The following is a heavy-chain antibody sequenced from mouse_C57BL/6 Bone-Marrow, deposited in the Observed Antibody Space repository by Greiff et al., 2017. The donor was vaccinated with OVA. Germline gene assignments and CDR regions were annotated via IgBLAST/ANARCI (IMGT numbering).Heavy chain of an antibody. CDR3: ARASWGGRFAY. J-gene: IGHJ3*01. CDR1: GYTFTDYN. CDR2: INPNNGGT. V-gene: IGHV1-18*01. D-gene: IGHD4-1*01. Sequence: EVKLMESGPELVKPGASVKIPCKASGYTFTDYNMDWVKQSHGKSLEWIGDINPNNGGTIYNQKFKGKATLTVDKSSSTAYMELRSLTSEDTAVYYCARASWGGRFAYWGQGTLVTVSA.